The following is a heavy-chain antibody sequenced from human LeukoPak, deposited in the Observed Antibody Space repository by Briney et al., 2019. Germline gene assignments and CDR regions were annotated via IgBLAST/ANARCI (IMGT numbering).Heavy chain of an antibody. D-gene: IGHD1-26*01. V-gene: IGHV4-59*01. CDR3: ARAHSGNYFYFDY. CDR1: GGSISSYY. J-gene: IGHJ4*02. CDR2: IYSSGSI. Sequence: SETLSLTCTVSGGSISSYYWTWIRQPPGKGLEWIGYIYSSGSINYNPSLKSRVTISVDTSKNQFSLRLSAVTAADTAVYYCARAHSGNYFYFDYWGQGTLVTVSS.